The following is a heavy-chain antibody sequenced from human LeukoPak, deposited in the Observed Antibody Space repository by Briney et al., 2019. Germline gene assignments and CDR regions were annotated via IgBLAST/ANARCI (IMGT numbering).Heavy chain of an antibody. CDR1: GFTFSSYG. D-gene: IGHD3-10*01. CDR2: ISYDGSNK. V-gene: IGHV3-30*18. CDR3: AKDKVGVLWFGEFPTLDY. Sequence: RSLRLSCAASGFTFSSYGMHWVRQAPGKGLEWVAVISYDGSNKYYADSVKGRFTISRDNSKNTLYLQMNSLRAEDTAVYYCAKDKVGVLWFGEFPTLDYWGQGTLVTVSS. J-gene: IGHJ4*02.